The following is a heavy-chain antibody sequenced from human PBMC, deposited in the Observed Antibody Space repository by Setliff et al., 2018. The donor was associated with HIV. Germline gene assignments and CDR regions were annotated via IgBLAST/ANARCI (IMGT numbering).Heavy chain of an antibody. D-gene: IGHD1-7*01. J-gene: IGHJ6*02. V-gene: IGHV3-30*03. CDR3: ARGRNRNYVVYGMDV. CDR1: GFTFSTYW. Sequence: PGGSLRLSCAASGFTFSTYWMNWVRQAPGNGLEWVAVIASHGNWHDYAASVKGRFTISRDTSRNTLYLQMNSLRVEDSALYYCARGRNRNYVVYGMDVWGQGTTVTVSS. CDR2: IASHGNWH.